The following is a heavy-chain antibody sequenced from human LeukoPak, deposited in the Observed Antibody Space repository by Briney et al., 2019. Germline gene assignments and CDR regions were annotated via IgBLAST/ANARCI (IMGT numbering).Heavy chain of an antibody. CDR3: AKDGGGWTGFDY. D-gene: IGHD6-19*01. Sequence: GGSLRLSCAASGFTFSSYGMHWGRQAPGKGLEWVAVISYDGSNKYYADSVKGRFTISRDNSKNTLYLQMNSLRAEDTAVYYCAKDGGGWTGFDYWGQGTLVTVSS. V-gene: IGHV3-30*18. J-gene: IGHJ4*02. CDR2: ISYDGSNK. CDR1: GFTFSSYG.